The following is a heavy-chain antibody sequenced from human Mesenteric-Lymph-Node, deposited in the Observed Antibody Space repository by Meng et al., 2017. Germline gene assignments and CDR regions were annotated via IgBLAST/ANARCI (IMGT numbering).Heavy chain of an antibody. Sequence: EAQLVEAGGGVVKSGGSRRLSCAASGFTFSNAWMNWVRQAPGKGLEWVGRIKSKSDGGTADYAAPVKGRFTISRDDSKNTLYLQMNSPKTEDTAVYYCTNQLLDYWGQGTLVTVSS. D-gene: IGHD1-26*01. CDR2: IKSKSDGGTA. CDR3: TNQLLDY. J-gene: IGHJ4*02. V-gene: IGHV3-15*01. CDR1: GFTFSNAW.